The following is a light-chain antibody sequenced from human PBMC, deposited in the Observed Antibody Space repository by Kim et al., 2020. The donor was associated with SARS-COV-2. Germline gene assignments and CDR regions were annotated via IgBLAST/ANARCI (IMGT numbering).Light chain of an antibody. V-gene: IGKV1-12*01. J-gene: IGKJ5*01. CDR1: QDISTW. Sequence: ASVGDSVTITCRASQDISTWLAWYQQKPGKAPQLLIYSASSFLSGVPSRFSGSGSGTEFTLTITSLQPEDFATYYCQQTDTFPLTFGQGTRLEIK. CDR2: SAS. CDR3: QQTDTFPLT.